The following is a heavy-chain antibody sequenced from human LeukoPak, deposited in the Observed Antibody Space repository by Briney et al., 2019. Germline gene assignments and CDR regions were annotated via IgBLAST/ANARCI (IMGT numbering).Heavy chain of an antibody. CDR1: GYSFTTYW. J-gene: IGHJ4*02. V-gene: IGHV5-51*01. CDR2: IY. CDR3: ARLLQGVAGTWGY. D-gene: IGHD6-19*01. Sequence: GESLKISCKASGYSFTTYWIAWVRQMPGKGLEWMGMIYSPSFQSQITISVDKSISIAYLQWSSLKASDTAMYYCARLLQGVAGTWGYWGQGTLVTV.